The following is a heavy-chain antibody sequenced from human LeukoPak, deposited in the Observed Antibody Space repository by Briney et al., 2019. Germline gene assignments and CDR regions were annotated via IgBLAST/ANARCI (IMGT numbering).Heavy chain of an antibody. D-gene: IGHD5-24*01. Sequence: AGSLRLSCAASGFTVSSNYMSWVRQAPGKGLEWVSVIYSGGSTYYADSVKGRFTISRDNSKNTLYLQMNSLRAEDTAVYYCARSRDGYSHFDYWGQGTLVTVSS. CDR3: ARSRDGYSHFDY. CDR2: IYSGGST. V-gene: IGHV3-53*01. CDR1: GFTVSSNY. J-gene: IGHJ4*02.